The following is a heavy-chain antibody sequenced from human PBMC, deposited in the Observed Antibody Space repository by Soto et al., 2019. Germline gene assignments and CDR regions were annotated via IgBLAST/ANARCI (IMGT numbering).Heavy chain of an antibody. CDR2: IYGDDDK. D-gene: IGHD3-22*01. J-gene: IGHJ4*02. V-gene: IGHV2-5*02. CDR1: GFSLTTSGVG. Sequence: QITLKESGPTVVKPTQTLTLTCTFSGFSLTTSGVGVGWIRQPPGKALEWLTLIYGDDDKRYNPSLTGRLTITKETSKNQVVLTVTNIDPVDRGTYYCAHAYYYDRSGSFHFDYWGQGTLVTVSS. CDR3: AHAYYYDRSGSFHFDY.